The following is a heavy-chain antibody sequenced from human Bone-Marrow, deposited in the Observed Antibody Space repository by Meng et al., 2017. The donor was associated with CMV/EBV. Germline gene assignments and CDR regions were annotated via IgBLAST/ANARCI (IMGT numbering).Heavy chain of an antibody. V-gene: IGHV4-34*01. CDR2: INHSGST. D-gene: IGHD2-2*02. Sequence: SETLSLTCAVYGGSFSGYYWSWIRQPPGKGLEWIGEINHSGSTNYNPSLKSRVTISVDTSKNQFSLKLGSVTAADTAVYYCARERGPILGTRYYFDYWGQGTLVTVSS. CDR3: ARERGPILGTRYYFDY. CDR1: GGSFSGYY. J-gene: IGHJ4*02.